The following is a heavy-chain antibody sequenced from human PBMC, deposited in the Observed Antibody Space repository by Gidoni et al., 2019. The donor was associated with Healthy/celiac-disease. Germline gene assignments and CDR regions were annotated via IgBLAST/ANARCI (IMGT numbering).Heavy chain of an antibody. CDR3: AKGGSSSFGLILYELGY. CDR2: ISGSGGST. J-gene: IGHJ4*02. CDR1: GFTFSSYA. Sequence: EVQLLESGGGLVQPGGSLRLSCAASGFTFSSYAMSWVRQAPGKGLEWVSAISGSGGSTYYADSVKGLFTISRDNSKNTLYLQMNSLRAEDTAVYYCAKGGSSSFGLILYELGYWGQGTLVTVSS. V-gene: IGHV3-23*01. D-gene: IGHD6-13*01.